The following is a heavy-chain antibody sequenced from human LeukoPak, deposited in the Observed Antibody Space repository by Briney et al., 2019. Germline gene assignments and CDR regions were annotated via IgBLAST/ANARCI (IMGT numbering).Heavy chain of an antibody. V-gene: IGHV3-21*01. CDR2: ISTSSSYI. D-gene: IGHD2-15*01. Sequence: GGSLRLSCAASGFTFNRYNMNWVRRAPGKGLEWVSSISTSSSYIYYADSVRGRFAISRDNAKNALYLQMNSLRAEDTAVYSCARGADGVSSNSRGWFDPWGQGTLVTVSS. J-gene: IGHJ5*02. CDR1: GFTFNRYN. CDR3: ARGADGVSSNSRGWFDP.